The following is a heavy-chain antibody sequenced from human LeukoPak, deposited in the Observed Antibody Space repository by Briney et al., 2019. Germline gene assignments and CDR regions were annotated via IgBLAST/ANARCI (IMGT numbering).Heavy chain of an antibody. V-gene: IGHV1-2*02. CDR1: GYTFTGYY. J-gene: IGHJ6*02. CDR3: ARDGRDCSSTSCYTPWYYYYGMDV. CDR2: INPNSGGT. D-gene: IGHD2-2*02. Sequence: ASVKVSCKASGYTFTGYYMHWVRQAPGQGLEWMGWINPNSGGTNYARKFQGRVTMTRDTSISTAYMELSRLRSDDTAVYYRARDGRDCSSTSCYTPWYYYYGMDVWGQGTTVTVSS.